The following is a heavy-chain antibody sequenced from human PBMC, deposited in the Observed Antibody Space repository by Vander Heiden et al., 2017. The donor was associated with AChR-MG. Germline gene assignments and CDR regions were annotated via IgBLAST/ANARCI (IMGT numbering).Heavy chain of an antibody. J-gene: IGHJ6*03. CDR3: ARVVQYRGIAAAGPIVYHSYMDV. V-gene: IGHV4-34*01. D-gene: IGHD6-13*01. CDR1: GGCFSGYY. Sequence: QVQLQQWGAGLLKPSETLSLTCAVYGGCFSGYYWSWIRQPPGKGLEWIGEINHSGSTNYNPSLKSRVTISVDTSKNQFSLKLSSVTAADTAVYYCARVVQYRGIAAAGPIVYHSYMDVWGKGTTVTVSS. CDR2: INHSGST.